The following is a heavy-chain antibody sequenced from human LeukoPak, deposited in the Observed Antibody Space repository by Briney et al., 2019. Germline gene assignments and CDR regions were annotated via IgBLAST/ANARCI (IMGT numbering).Heavy chain of an antibody. J-gene: IGHJ6*03. CDR1: GASISSYY. Sequence: PSETLSLTCTVSGASISSYYWSWIRQPPGKGLEWIGYIYYSGSTSYNPSLKSRVTISVDTSKNQFSLELSSVTASATAVYFCARQGQQLAGLHHYFYMDVWGKGTTVTVSS. CDR2: IYYSGST. D-gene: IGHD6-13*01. V-gene: IGHV4-59*08. CDR3: ARQGQQLAGLHHYFYMDV.